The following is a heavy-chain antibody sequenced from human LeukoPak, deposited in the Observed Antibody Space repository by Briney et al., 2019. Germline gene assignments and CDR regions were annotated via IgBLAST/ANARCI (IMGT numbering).Heavy chain of an antibody. J-gene: IGHJ6*02. CDR3: AREADYCGPV. Sequence: GGSLRLSCAASGFTFNSYWMSWVRQAPGKGLEWVANIRQDGSEKYYVDSVRGRFTISRDNAKNSLYLQMNSLRAEDTAVYYCAREADYCGPVWGQGTTVTVSS. CDR1: GFTFNSYW. V-gene: IGHV3-7*01. D-gene: IGHD3-10*01. CDR2: IRQDGSEK.